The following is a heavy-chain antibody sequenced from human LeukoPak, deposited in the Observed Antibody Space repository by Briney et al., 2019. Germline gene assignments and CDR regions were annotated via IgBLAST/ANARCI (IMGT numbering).Heavy chain of an antibody. CDR3: ARDLGYYYDSSGYYENWFDH. J-gene: IGHJ5*02. CDR1: GYTFTGYY. D-gene: IGHD3-22*01. Sequence: GASVKVSCKASGYTFTGYYMHWVRQAPGKGLEWMERINPNSGGQNYAHKFQGRVTMTRDTSISTAYMELSRLRSDDTAVYYCARDLGYYYDSSGYYENWFDHWGQGTLVTVSS. CDR2: INPNSGGQ. V-gene: IGHV1-2*06.